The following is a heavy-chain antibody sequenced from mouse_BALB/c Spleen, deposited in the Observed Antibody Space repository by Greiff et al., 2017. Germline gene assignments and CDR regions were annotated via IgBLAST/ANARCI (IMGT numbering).Heavy chain of an antibody. J-gene: IGHJ2*01. CDR2: INSNGGST. D-gene: IGHD2-1*01. CDR1: GFTFSSYY. CDR3: ARHEGIYYGNYFDY. V-gene: IGHV5-6-2*01. Sequence: EVKVEESGGGLVKLGGSLKLSCAASGFTFSSYYMSWVRQTPEKRLELVAAINSNGGSTYYPDTVKGRFTISRDNAKNTLYLQMSSLKSEDTALYYCARHEGIYYGNYFDYWGQGTTLTVSS.